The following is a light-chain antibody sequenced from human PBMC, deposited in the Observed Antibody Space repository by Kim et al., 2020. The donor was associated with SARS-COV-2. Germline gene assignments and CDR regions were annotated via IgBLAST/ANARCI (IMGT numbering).Light chain of an antibody. Sequence: QAVVTQSPSASASLGASVKLTCTLSSGHSSYDIAWHQQQPEKGPRYLMKVNSDGSHIRGDGIPDRFSGSSSGAERYLTISSLQSEDEADYYCQSWGTGMGVFGGGTQLPVL. CDR1: SGHSSYD. V-gene: IGLV4-69*01. CDR3: QSWGTGMGV. J-gene: IGLJ3*02. CDR2: VNSDGSH.